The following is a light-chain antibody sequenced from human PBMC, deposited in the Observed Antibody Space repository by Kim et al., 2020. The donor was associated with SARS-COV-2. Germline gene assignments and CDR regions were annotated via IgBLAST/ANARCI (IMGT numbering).Light chain of an antibody. CDR3: ETWDSNTRV. V-gene: IGLV4-60*03. CDR2: LEGSGSY. J-gene: IGLJ3*02. CDR1: RGQSSYI. Sequence: SVKLTCTLSRGQSSYIIAWHQQQPGKAPRYLMKLEGSGSYNKGSGVPDRFSGSSSGADRYLTISSLQSEDEADYYCETWDSNTRVFGGGTQLTVL.